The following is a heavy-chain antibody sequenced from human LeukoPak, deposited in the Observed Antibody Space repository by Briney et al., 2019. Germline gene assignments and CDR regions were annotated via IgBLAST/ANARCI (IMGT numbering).Heavy chain of an antibody. V-gene: IGHV4-59*01. D-gene: IGHD6-19*01. Sequence: PSETLSLTCTVSGGSISSYYWSWIRQPPGKGLEWIGYIYYSGSTNYNPSLKSRVTISVDTSKNQFSLKLSSVTAADTAVYYCARRIAVAATDAFDIWGQGTMVTVSS. J-gene: IGHJ3*02. CDR2: IYYSGST. CDR3: ARRIAVAATDAFDI. CDR1: GGSISSYY.